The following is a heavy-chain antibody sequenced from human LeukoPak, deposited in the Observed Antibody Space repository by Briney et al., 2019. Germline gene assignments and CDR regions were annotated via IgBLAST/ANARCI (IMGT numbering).Heavy chain of an antibody. CDR3: AKAGPDILTGYSDY. D-gene: IGHD3-9*01. CDR1: GFTFSSYG. J-gene: IGHJ4*02. CDR2: ISYDGINK. V-gene: IGHV3-30*18. Sequence: GRSLRLSCAASGFTFSSYGMHWVRQAPGKGLEWVAVISYDGINKYYADSVKGRFTISRDNSKSTLYLQMNSLRAEDTAVYYCAKAGPDILTGYSDYWGQGTLVTVSS.